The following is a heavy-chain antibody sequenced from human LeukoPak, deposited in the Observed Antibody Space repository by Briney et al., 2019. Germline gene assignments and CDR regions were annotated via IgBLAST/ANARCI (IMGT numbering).Heavy chain of an antibody. CDR1: GFTFNKYG. J-gene: IGHJ5*01. D-gene: IGHD6-19*01. CDR3: TRAGYSSGFDS. Sequence: GRSLRLSCAAAGFTFNKYGMHWVRQAPGKGLEWVAVISYEGSNKYYADSVKGRFTISRDNAKNTLYLQMNSLIAEDTAVYFCTRAGYSSGFDSWGQGTLVTVSS. CDR2: ISYEGSNK. V-gene: IGHV3-30*03.